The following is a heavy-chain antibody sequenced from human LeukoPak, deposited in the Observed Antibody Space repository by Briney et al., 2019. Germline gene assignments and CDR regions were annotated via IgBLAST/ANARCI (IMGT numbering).Heavy chain of an antibody. V-gene: IGHV7-4-1*02. Sequence: GASVKVSCKASGYTFTSYAMNWVRQAPGQGLEWMGWINTNTENPTYAQGFTGRFVFSLDTSVSTAYLQISSLKAEDTAVYYCAREQTNYDFWSGYYTDYYYYGMDVWGQGTTVTVSS. J-gene: IGHJ6*02. CDR3: AREQTNYDFWSGYYTDYYYYGMDV. CDR2: INTNTENP. CDR1: GYTFTSYA. D-gene: IGHD3-3*01.